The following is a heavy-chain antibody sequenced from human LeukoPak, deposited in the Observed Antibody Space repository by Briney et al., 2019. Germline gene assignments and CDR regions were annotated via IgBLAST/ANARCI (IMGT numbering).Heavy chain of an antibody. Sequence: AGGSLRLSCAASGFTSSSYSMNWVRQAPGKGLEWVSSISSSSTYIYYADSVKGRFTISRDNSKNTLYLQMNSLRAEDTAVYYCAKDQGDYSNSILFDYWGQGTLVTVSS. D-gene: IGHD4-11*01. J-gene: IGHJ4*02. CDR3: AKDQGDYSNSILFDY. CDR2: ISSSSTYI. V-gene: IGHV3-21*04. CDR1: GFTSSSYS.